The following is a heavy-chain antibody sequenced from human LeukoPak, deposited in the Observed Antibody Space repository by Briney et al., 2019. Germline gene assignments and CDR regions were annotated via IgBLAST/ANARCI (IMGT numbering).Heavy chain of an antibody. J-gene: IGHJ5*02. CDR2: IIPILGIA. Sequence: SVKVSCKASGGTFSSYAISWVRQAPGQGLEWMGRIIPILGIANYAQKFQGRVTITADKSTSTAYMELSSLRSEDTAVYYCARAMVYSHYNWFDPWGQGTLVTVSS. D-gene: IGHD3-10*01. CDR3: ARAMVYSHYNWFDP. CDR1: GGTFSSYA. V-gene: IGHV1-69*04.